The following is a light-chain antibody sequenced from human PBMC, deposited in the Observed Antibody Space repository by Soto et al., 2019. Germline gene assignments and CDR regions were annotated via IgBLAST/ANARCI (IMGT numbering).Light chain of an antibody. CDR3: QQYGSSPPWT. J-gene: IGKJ1*01. CDR1: QSVSSSY. V-gene: IGKV3-20*01. CDR2: AAS. Sequence: EIVLTQSPGTLSLSPGERATLSCRASQSVSSSYLAWYQQKPGQAPRLLIYAASSRATGIPDRFSGGGSGTDFTLTISILEPEDFAVYYCQQYGSSPPWTFGQGTKVEI.